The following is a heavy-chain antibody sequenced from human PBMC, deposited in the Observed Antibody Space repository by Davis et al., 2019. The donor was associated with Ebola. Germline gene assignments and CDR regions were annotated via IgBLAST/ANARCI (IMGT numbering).Heavy chain of an antibody. CDR2: ISSTGNTI. Sequence: GESLKISCAASEFSFSSYGMNWVRQAPGKWLEWVSFISSTGNTIYYADSVKGRFTISRDNGKNSLYLQMSSLRAEDTAIYYCAREDYSGSAFYFDYWGQGTLVTVSS. V-gene: IGHV3-48*04. CDR3: AREDYSGSAFYFDY. J-gene: IGHJ4*02. CDR1: EFSFSSYG. D-gene: IGHD3-16*01.